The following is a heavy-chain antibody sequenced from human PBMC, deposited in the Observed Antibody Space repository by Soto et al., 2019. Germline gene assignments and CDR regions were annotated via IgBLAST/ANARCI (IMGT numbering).Heavy chain of an antibody. CDR2: ITPMFGTA. CDR3: AQTLGSAVAGPGRFDL. Sequence: QVQLVQSGAEVKEPGSSLKVSCKASGGTFSRYAISWVRQAPGQGLEWMGGITPMFGTANYAQKFQGRVTITADESTSTVHMELRRLRSEDTAVYYCAQTLGSAVAGPGRFDLWGRGTLVIVSS. D-gene: IGHD6-19*01. CDR1: GGTFSRYA. J-gene: IGHJ2*01. V-gene: IGHV1-69*12.